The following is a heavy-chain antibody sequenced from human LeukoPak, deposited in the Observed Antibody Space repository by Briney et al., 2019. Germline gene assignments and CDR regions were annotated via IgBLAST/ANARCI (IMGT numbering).Heavy chain of an antibody. Sequence: PGGSLRLSCAASGFTFSNYAMTWVRQAPGKGLEWVSAIVGSRGNTYYADSVRGRFTISRDNSKNTLYLQMNSLRAEDTAVDYCAKSTHSSGYDDSLDIWGQGTMVTVSS. D-gene: IGHD3-22*01. CDR3: AKSTHSSGYDDSLDI. CDR1: GFTFSNYA. V-gene: IGHV3-23*01. CDR2: IVGSRGNT. J-gene: IGHJ3*02.